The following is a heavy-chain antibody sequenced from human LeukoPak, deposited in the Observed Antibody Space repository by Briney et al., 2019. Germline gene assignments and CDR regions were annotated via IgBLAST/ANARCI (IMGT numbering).Heavy chain of an antibody. CDR2: INTISSYI. CDR3: ARLRRNSDSGGYYYYYDY. J-gene: IGHJ4*02. D-gene: IGHD3-22*01. CDR1: GFTFSSYS. V-gene: IGHV3-21*01. Sequence: GGSLRLSCAASGFTFSSYSFNWVRQAPGKGLEWVSSINTISSYIYYADSVKGRFTISRDNAKNSLSLQMNSLTVEDKAVYYCARLRRNSDSGGYYYYYDYWGQGTLVPVSS.